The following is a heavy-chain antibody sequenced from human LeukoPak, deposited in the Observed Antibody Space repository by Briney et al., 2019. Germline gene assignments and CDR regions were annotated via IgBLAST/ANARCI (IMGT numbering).Heavy chain of an antibody. J-gene: IGHJ6*02. Sequence: PGGSLRLSCAASGFTFSSYAMHWVRQAPGKGLEWVAVISYDGSNKYYADSVKGRFTISRDNSKNTLYLQMNSLRAEDTAVYYCARAGACTNGVCYYYYGMDVWGQGTTVTVPS. CDR1: GFTFSSYA. D-gene: IGHD2-8*01. CDR2: ISYDGSNK. V-gene: IGHV3-30-3*01. CDR3: ARAGACTNGVCYYYYGMDV.